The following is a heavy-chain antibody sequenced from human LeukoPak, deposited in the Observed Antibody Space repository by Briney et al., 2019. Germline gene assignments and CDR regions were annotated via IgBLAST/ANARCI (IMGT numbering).Heavy chain of an antibody. CDR1: GFTFSSYG. D-gene: IGHD6-19*01. CDR2: ISSDGSNK. CDR3: AGDKTTGGWYEFDY. V-gene: IGHV3-30*03. Sequence: GGSLRLSCAASGFTFSSYGMHWVRQAPGKGLEWVAVISSDGSNKYYADSVKGRFTISRDTSKNTVSLQMNSLRAEDTAVYYCAGDKTTGGWYEFDYWGQGTLVTVSS. J-gene: IGHJ4*02.